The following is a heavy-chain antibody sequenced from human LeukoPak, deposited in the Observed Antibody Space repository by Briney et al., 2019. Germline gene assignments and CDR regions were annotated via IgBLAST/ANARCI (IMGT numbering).Heavy chain of an antibody. J-gene: IGHJ4*02. Sequence: PRGSLRLSCAASGFTFTIYWMSWVRQAPGKGLEWVANIKEDGSEKYYVDSVKGRFTISRDNAKNSLYLQMNSLRAEDTAVYYCARATYYYDSSGPAAYWGQGTLVTVSS. CDR3: ARATYYYDSSGPAAY. CDR2: IKEDGSEK. CDR1: GFTFTIYW. D-gene: IGHD3-22*01. V-gene: IGHV3-7*01.